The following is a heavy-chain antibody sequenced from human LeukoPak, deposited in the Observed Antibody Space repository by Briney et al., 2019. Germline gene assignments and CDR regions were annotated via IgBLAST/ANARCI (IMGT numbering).Heavy chain of an antibody. CDR3: AKGDSSSRRDTLDY. J-gene: IGHJ4*02. D-gene: IGHD6-13*01. Sequence: QTGGSLRLSCAASGFTFSSYAMHWVRQAPGKGLEWVAVISYDGSNKYYADSVKGRFTISRDNSKNTLYLQMNSLRAEDTAVYYCAKGDSSSRRDTLDYWGRGTLVTVSS. V-gene: IGHV3-30*04. CDR1: GFTFSSYA. CDR2: ISYDGSNK.